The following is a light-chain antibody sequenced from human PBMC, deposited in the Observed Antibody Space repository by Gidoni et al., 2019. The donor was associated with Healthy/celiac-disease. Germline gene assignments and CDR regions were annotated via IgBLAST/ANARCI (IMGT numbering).Light chain of an antibody. Sequence: VFTHSPATLSLSPGERATLSCRASQSVSSYLAWYQQKPGQAPRLLIYDASNRATGIPARFSGSGSGTDFTLTISSLEPEDFAVYYCQQRSNWPPWTFGQGTKVEIK. CDR1: QSVSSY. CDR2: DAS. CDR3: QQRSNWPPWT. J-gene: IGKJ1*01. V-gene: IGKV3-11*01.